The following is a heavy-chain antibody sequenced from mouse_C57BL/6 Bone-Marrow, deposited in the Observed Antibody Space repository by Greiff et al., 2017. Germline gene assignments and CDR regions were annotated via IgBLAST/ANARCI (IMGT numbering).Heavy chain of an antibody. Sequence: EVKLMESGGGLVQPGGSLKLSCAASGIDFSRYWMSWVRRAPGKGLEWIGEINPDSSTINYAPSLKDKFIISRDNAKNTLYLQMSKVRSEDTALYYCARPIYDGYYWFAYWGQGTLVTVSA. D-gene: IGHD2-3*01. CDR2: INPDSSTI. J-gene: IGHJ3*01. V-gene: IGHV4-1*01. CDR1: GIDFSRYW. CDR3: ARPIYDGYYWFAY.